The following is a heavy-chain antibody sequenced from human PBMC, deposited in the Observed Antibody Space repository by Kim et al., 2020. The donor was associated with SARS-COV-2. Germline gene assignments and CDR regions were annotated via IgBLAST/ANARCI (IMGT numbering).Heavy chain of an antibody. V-gene: IGHV3-23*01. J-gene: IGHJ4*02. CDR3: AKDTSLSMIVVASLDC. Sequence: DSVNGRFTISRDNSRNTLYLQMDSLRAEDTAVYYCAKDTSLSMIVVASLDCWGQGTLVTVSS. D-gene: IGHD3-22*01.